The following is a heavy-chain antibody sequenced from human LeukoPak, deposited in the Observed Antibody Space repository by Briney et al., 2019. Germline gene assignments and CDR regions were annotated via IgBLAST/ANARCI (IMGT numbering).Heavy chain of an antibody. V-gene: IGHV1-46*01. Sequence: ASVKVSCKASGYTFTSYYMHWVRQAPGQGLEWMGIINPSGGSTSYAQKFQGRVTMTRDTSTSTVYMELSSLRSEDTAVYYCARCEPNVVGGGAFDIWGQGTMVTVSS. CDR3: ARCEPNVVGGGAFDI. J-gene: IGHJ3*02. CDR2: INPSGGST. CDR1: GYTFTSYY. D-gene: IGHD2-21*01.